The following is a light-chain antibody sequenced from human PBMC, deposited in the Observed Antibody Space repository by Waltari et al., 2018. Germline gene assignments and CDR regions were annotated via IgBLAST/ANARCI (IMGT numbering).Light chain of an antibody. V-gene: IGKV3-20*01. Sequence: EIVLTQIPVPLSLSPVERATLSCRASQSVSSNYFAWYQQTPGQAPRLLIYGASSRATGIPDRFSGSGSGTDFTLTISRLEPEDFAVYYCQQYGSSPFTFGPGTNVDIK. CDR2: GAS. CDR1: QSVSSNY. CDR3: QQYGSSPFT. J-gene: IGKJ3*01.